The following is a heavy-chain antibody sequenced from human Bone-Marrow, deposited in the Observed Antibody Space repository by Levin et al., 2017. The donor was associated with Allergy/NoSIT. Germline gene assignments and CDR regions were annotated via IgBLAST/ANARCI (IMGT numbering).Heavy chain of an antibody. CDR3: ARVRLVRGGGFYFDY. V-gene: IGHV3-74*01. CDR1: GFTFSSYW. CDR2: INSDGSST. Sequence: LSLTCAASGFTFSSYWMHWVRPAPGKGLVWVSRINSDGSSTSYADSVKGRFTISRDNAKNTLYLQMNSLRAEDTAVYYCARVRLVRGGGFYFDYWGQGTLVTVSS. J-gene: IGHJ4*02. D-gene: IGHD3-10*01.